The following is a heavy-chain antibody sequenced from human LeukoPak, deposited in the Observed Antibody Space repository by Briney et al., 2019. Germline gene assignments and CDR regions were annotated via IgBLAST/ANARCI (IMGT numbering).Heavy chain of an antibody. CDR1: GFTFSSYS. CDR3: ARARRDIVVVPAAPADYYYYYMDV. V-gene: IGHV3-53*01. Sequence: GGSLRLSCAASGFTFSSYSMNWVRQAPGKGLEWVSVIYSGGSTYYADSVKGRFTISRDNSKNTLYLQMNSLRAEDTAVYYCARARRDIVVVPAAPADYYYYYMDVWGKGTTVTVSS. CDR2: IYSGGST. D-gene: IGHD2-2*01. J-gene: IGHJ6*03.